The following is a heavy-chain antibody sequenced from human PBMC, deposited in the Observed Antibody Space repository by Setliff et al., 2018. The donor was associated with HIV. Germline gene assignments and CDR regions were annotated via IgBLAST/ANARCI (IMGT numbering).Heavy chain of an antibody. D-gene: IGHD3-3*01. Sequence: ASVKVSCTVSGNTLRELSMGGVRQAPGEGLXXVGGFDPEDGETIYAQKFQGRVTMTADTSTDTAYMELSSLTSYGTAGYYCATDGSYDFFPGSPPVSLXMWGQGTMVTVSS. CDR2: FDPEDGET. V-gene: IGHV1-24*01. CDR1: GNTLRELS. CDR3: ATDGSYDFFPGSPPVSLXM. J-gene: IGHJ3*02.